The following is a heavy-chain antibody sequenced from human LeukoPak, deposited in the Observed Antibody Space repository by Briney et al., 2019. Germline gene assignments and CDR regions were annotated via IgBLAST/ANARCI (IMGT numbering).Heavy chain of an antibody. CDR2: ISSSGSTI. V-gene: IGHV3-48*03. Sequence: GGSLRLSCAASGFTFSSYEMNWVRQAPGKGLEWVSYISSSGSTIYYADSVKGRFAISRDNAKNSLYLQMNSLRAEDTAVYYCARNMVRGVILFHYGMDVWGQGPTVTVSS. CDR3: ARNMVRGVILFHYGMDV. D-gene: IGHD3-10*01. CDR1: GFTFSSYE. J-gene: IGHJ6*02.